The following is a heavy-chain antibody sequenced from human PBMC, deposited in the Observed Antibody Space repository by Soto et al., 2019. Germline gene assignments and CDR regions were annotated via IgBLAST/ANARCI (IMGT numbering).Heavy chain of an antibody. Sequence: QVQLQESGPGLVKASQTLSLICSVSGESMSSGGYYWSWIRHHPGKGLEWIVYIYDSESAYYNPSLNSLITILVDTSKNHFSMKLSSVTAADTAFYYCARASSSSSAADYLGQVTLITVSS. CDR2: IYDSESA. V-gene: IGHV4-31*01. CDR3: ARASSSSSAADY. CDR1: GESMSSGGYY. J-gene: IGHJ4*02. D-gene: IGHD6-6*01.